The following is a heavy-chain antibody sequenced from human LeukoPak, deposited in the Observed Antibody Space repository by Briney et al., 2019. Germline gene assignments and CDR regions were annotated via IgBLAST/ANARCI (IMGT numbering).Heavy chain of an antibody. CDR2: IIPIFGTA. D-gene: IGHD3-10*01. V-gene: IGHV1-69*01. Sequence: GASVKVSCKASGGTFSSYAISWVRQAPGRGREWMGGIIPIFGTANYAQKFQGRVTINADESTSTAYMELSSLRSEDTAVYYCARGLSSVSYYRPMDVWGTGTTVTVSS. CDR1: GGTFSSYA. J-gene: IGHJ6*03. CDR3: ARGLSSVSYYRPMDV.